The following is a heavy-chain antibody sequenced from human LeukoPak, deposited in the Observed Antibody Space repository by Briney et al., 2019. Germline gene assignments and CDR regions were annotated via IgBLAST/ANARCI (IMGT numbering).Heavy chain of an antibody. CDR3: ARGDWFDY. V-gene: IGHV3-74*01. CDR1: GFNLGGWW. CDR2: LKSDGSSA. J-gene: IGHJ4*02. D-gene: IGHD3-9*01. Sequence: GGSLRLSCAASGFNLGGWWMHWLRQGPRTGLVWVARLKSDGSSATYADSVRGRFTISRDNARNTLYLQMNSLRVEDTAVYYCARGDWFDYWGQGTLVTVSS.